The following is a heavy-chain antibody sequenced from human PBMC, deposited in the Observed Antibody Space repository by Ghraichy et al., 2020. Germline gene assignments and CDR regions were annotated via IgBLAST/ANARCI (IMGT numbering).Heavy chain of an antibody. Sequence: GGSLRLSCAASGFTFSSYWMSWVRQAPGKGLEWVANIKQDGSEKYYVDSVKGRFTISRDNAKNSLYLQMNSLRAEDTAVYYCARERQSRITMIVVVDYFDYWGQGTLVTVSS. D-gene: IGHD3-22*01. CDR1: GFTFSSYW. V-gene: IGHV3-7*01. CDR3: ARERQSRITMIVVVDYFDY. CDR2: IKQDGSEK. J-gene: IGHJ4*02.